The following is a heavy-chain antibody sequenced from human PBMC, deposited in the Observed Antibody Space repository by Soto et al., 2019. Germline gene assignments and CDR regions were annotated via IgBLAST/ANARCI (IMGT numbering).Heavy chain of an antibody. Sequence: SETLSLTCAVSGGSFSGYYWSWIRQPPGKGLEWIGEINHSGSTNYNPSLKSRVTISVDTSKNQFSLKLSSVTAADTAVYYCARERFYGFWFDPWGQGTLVTVSS. CDR3: ARERFYGFWFDP. D-gene: IGHD3-10*01. CDR1: GGSFSGYY. J-gene: IGHJ5*02. CDR2: INHSGST. V-gene: IGHV4-34*01.